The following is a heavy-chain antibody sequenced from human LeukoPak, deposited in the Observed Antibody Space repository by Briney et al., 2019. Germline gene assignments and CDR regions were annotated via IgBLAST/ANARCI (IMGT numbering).Heavy chain of an antibody. CDR1: GGSFSGYY. V-gene: IGHV4-34*01. Sequence: SETLSLTCAVYGGSFSGYYWSWIRQPPGKGLEWIGEINHSGSTNYNPSLKSRVTISVDTSKNQFSLKLSSVTAADTAVYYCARGRLLYYYDSSGYYDYWGQGTLVTVSS. CDR3: ARGRLLYYYDSSGYYDY. D-gene: IGHD3-22*01. J-gene: IGHJ4*02. CDR2: INHSGST.